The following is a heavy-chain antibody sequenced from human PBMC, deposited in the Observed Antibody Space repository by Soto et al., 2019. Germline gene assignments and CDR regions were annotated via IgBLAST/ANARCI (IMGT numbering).Heavy chain of an antibody. J-gene: IGHJ4*02. V-gene: IGHV1-69*13. CDR2: IIPIFGTA. CDR3: AGRIYDFWSGAYGY. D-gene: IGHD3-3*01. Sequence: SVKVSCKASGGTFSRYAISWVRQAPGQGLEWMGGIIPIFGTANYAQKFQGRVTITADESTSTAYMELSSLRSEDTAVYYCAGRIYDFWSGAYGYWGQGTLVTVSS. CDR1: GGTFSRYA.